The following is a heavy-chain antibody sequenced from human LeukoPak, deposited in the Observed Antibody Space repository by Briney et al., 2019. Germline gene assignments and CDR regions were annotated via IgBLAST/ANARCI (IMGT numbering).Heavy chain of an antibody. V-gene: IGHV3-7*01. D-gene: IGHD2/OR15-2a*01. CDR1: GFTFTNNW. J-gene: IGHJ4*02. Sequence: GGSLRLSCAASGFTFTNNWMNWVRQSPGKGMEWVAHINQDGSAKRYVDSVKGRFTISRDNAQNSLYLHMDNLRAEDTAVYYCARDVSRTFDYWGQGTLVTVSS. CDR3: ARDVSRTFDY. CDR2: INQDGSAK.